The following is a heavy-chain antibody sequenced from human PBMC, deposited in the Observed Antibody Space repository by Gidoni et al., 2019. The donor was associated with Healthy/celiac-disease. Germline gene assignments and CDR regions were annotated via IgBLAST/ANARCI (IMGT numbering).Heavy chain of an antibody. J-gene: IGHJ3*02. V-gene: IGHV3-9*02. CDR3: AKDYGDYDAFDI. CDR2: ISWNSGSI. CDR1: GFTSDDYA. D-gene: IGHD4-17*01. Sequence: EVQLVESGGGLVQPGRSLRLSCAASGFTSDDYAMHWVRQAPGKGLEWVSGISWNSGSIGYADSVKGRFTISRDNAKNSLYLQMNSLRAEDTALYYCAKDYGDYDAFDIWGQGTMVTVSS.